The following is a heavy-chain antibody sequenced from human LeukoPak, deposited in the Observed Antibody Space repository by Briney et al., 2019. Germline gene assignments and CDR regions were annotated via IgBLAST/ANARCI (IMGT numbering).Heavy chain of an antibody. Sequence: ASVKVSCKASGGTFSSYAISWVRQAPGQGLEWMGRIIPILGIANYAQKFQGRVTITADKSTSTAYMELSSLRSEDTAVYYCARDPGYYDSSGYYHYHFDYWGQGTLVTVSS. CDR1: GGTFSSYA. CDR3: ARDPGYYDSSGYYHYHFDY. CDR2: IIPILGIA. D-gene: IGHD3-22*01. V-gene: IGHV1-69*04. J-gene: IGHJ4*02.